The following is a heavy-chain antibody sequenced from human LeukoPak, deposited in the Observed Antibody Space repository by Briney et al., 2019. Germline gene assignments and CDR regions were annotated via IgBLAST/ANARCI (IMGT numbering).Heavy chain of an antibody. CDR3: ARAYSGSYYDGTRALGY. CDR1: GGSISSYY. D-gene: IGHD1-26*01. Sequence: SETLSLTCTVSGGSISSYYWSWIRQPPGKGLEWLGYIYYSGTTNSNPSLKSRVTISVDTSKNQFSLKLSSVTAADTAVYYCARAYSGSYYDGTRALGYWGQGTLVTVSS. V-gene: IGHV4-59*01. CDR2: IYYSGTT. J-gene: IGHJ4*02.